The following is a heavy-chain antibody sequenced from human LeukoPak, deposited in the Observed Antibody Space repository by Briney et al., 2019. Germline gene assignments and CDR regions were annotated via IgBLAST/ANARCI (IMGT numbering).Heavy chain of an antibody. CDR2: ISSSGSST. Sequence: PGGSLRLSCAASGFTFSSYAMNWVRQAPGKGLEWVSTISSSGSSTYYADSVKGRFTVSRDNSKNTLSLQMNSLRAEDTAVYYCANPPFTSGNYVFDFWGQGTMVTVSS. CDR1: GFTFSSYA. D-gene: IGHD3-10*01. CDR3: ANPPFTSGNYVFDF. J-gene: IGHJ3*01. V-gene: IGHV3-23*01.